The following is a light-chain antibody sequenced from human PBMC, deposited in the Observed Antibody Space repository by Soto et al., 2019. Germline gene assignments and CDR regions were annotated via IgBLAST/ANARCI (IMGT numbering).Light chain of an antibody. CDR1: SSDVGGYNY. V-gene: IGLV2-14*01. CDR2: EVS. Sequence: QSALTQPASVSGSPGQSITISCTGTSSDVGGYNYVSWYQQHPGKAPKLMIYEVSNRPSGVSNRFSGSKSGNTASLTISGLQAEDEGEYYCSLYTSRSTWVFGGGTKLTVL. J-gene: IGLJ3*02. CDR3: SLYTSRSTWV.